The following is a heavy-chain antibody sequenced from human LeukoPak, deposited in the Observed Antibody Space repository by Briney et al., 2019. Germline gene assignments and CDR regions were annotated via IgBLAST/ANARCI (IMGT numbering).Heavy chain of an antibody. J-gene: IGHJ5*02. CDR1: GGSISRYY. V-gene: IGHV4-59*08. Sequence: PSETLSLTCTVSGGSISRYYWSWIRQPPGKGLEWIGYIYYSGSTNYNPSLKSRVTISVDTSKNQFSLKLSSVTAADTAVYYCARPAYYGSGTETWGQGTLVTVSS. D-gene: IGHD3-10*01. CDR3: ARPAYYGSGTET. CDR2: IYYSGST.